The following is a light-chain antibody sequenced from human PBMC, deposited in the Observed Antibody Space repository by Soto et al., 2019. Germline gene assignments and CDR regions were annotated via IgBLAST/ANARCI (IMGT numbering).Light chain of an antibody. CDR3: QQRDKWLIT. CDR2: DEF. V-gene: IGKV3-11*01. Sequence: EIVLTQSPATLSLSPGEKATPSCRASQSVSTYLAWYQQKPGQAPRLLIYDEFNRATGVPARFRGSGSGTDFTLTISGLEPEDFSVYYCQQRDKWLITFGQGTRLEIK. CDR1: QSVSTY. J-gene: IGKJ5*01.